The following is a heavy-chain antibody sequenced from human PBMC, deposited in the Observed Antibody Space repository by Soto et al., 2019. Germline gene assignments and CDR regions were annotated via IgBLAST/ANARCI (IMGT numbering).Heavy chain of an antibody. J-gene: IGHJ4*02. CDR3: ARGSLDFAVVPAAMDYYFDY. CDR2: IYYSGST. D-gene: IGHD2-2*01. V-gene: IGHV4-59*01. Sequence: SETLSLTCTVSGGSISSYYWSWIRQPPGKGLEWIGYIYYSGSTNYNPSLKSRVTISVDTSKNQFSLKLSSVTAADTAVYYCARGSLDFAVVPAAMDYYFDYWAQGTLVTVSS. CDR1: GGSISSYY.